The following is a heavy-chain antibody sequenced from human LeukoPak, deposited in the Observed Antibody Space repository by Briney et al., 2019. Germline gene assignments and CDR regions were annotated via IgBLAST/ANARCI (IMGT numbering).Heavy chain of an antibody. CDR2: IYYSGST. D-gene: IGHD3-22*01. CDR3: ARLYYDSSGYYQICYFGF. J-gene: IGHJ4*02. Sequence: SETLSLTCAVSGGSISSSSYYWGWIRQPPGKGLEWIGSIYYSGSTYYNPSLKSRVTISVDTSRNQFSLNLGSVTAADTAVYYCARLYYDSSGYYQICYFGFWGQGTLVSVSS. V-gene: IGHV4-39*01. CDR1: GGSISSSSYY.